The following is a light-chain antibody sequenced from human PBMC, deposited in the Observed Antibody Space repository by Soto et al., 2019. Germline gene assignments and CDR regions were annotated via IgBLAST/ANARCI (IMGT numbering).Light chain of an antibody. CDR2: VDSDGSH. CDR3: QTWGTGILVI. Sequence: QPVLTQSPSASASLGASVKLTCTLSSGHSSNAIAWHQQQPEKGPRFLMKVDSDGSHIKGDGTPDCFSGSSSGAERYLTISSLQSEDEADYYCQTWGTGILVIFGGGTKVTVL. V-gene: IGLV4-69*01. J-gene: IGLJ2*01. CDR1: SGHSSNA.